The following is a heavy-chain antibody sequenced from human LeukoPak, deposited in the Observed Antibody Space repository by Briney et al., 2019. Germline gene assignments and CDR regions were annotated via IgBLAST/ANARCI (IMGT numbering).Heavy chain of an antibody. D-gene: IGHD2-15*01. CDR2: IIPIFGTA. V-gene: IGHV1-69*05. Sequence: SVKVSCKASGGTFSSYAISWVRQAPGQGLEWMGGIIPIFGTANYAQKFQGRVTITTDESTRTDYMELSSLRSEDTAVYYCARGSPQWSIRTTFDYWGQGTLVTVSS. CDR3: ARGSPQWSIRTTFDY. CDR1: GGTFSSYA. J-gene: IGHJ4*02.